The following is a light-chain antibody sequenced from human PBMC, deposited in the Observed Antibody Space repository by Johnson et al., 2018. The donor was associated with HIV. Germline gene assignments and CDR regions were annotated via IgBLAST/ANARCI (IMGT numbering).Light chain of an antibody. CDR3: GTWDSTLSAGGV. CDR2: DNN. J-gene: IGLJ1*01. CDR1: SSNIGNNY. Sequence: QLVLTQPPSVSAAPGQKVTISCSGSSSNIGNNYVSWYQQLPGTAPKLLIYDNNKRPSGIPDRFSGSKSGTSATLGITGLQTGDGADYYCGTWDSTLSAGGVFRTGTKVTVL. V-gene: IGLV1-51*01.